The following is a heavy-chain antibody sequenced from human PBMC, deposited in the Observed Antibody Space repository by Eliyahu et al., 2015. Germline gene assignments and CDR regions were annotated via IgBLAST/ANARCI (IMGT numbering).Heavy chain of an antibody. CDR3: AKERRRGGYTSGWYVFDF. D-gene: IGHD6-19*01. Sequence: EVQLVESGGGLLQPGRSLRLSCAAXGFXFEDYAMHWVRHXPGKGLGWVSGITWNSGKIGYADSVKGRFTISRDNAKNSLYLQMNSLRPEDTALYYCAKERRRGGYTSGWYVFDFWGQGTLVAVSS. CDR2: ITWNSGKI. CDR1: GFXFEDYA. J-gene: IGHJ4*02. V-gene: IGHV3-9*01.